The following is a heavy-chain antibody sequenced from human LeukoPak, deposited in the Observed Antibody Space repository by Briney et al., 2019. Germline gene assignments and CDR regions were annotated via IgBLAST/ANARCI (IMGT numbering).Heavy chain of an antibody. CDR2: ISGSGANT. D-gene: IGHD3-22*01. J-gene: IGHJ4*02. CDR1: GGSFSGYY. CDR3: AKDLMDSSVSDHDY. V-gene: IGHV3-23*01. Sequence: PSETLSLTCAVYGGSFSGYYWSWIRQPPGKGLEWVSTISGSGANTYYADSVRGRFTISRDNSKNTLYLHMNSLRAEDTAVYYCAKDLMDSSVSDHDYWGQGTLVTVSS.